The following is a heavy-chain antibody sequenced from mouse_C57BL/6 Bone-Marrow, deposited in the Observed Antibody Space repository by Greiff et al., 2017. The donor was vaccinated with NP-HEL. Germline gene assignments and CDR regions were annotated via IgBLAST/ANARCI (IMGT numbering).Heavy chain of an antibody. Sequence: QVQLKESGPGLVQPSQSLSITCTVSGFSLTSYGVHWVRQSPGKGLEWLGVIWRGGSTDYNAAVISRLSISKDNSKSQVFFKMNSQQADDTAIYYCARVFAYWGQGTLVTVSA. CDR1: GFSLTSYG. CDR2: IWRGGST. CDR3: ARVFAY. J-gene: IGHJ3*01. V-gene: IGHV2-2*01.